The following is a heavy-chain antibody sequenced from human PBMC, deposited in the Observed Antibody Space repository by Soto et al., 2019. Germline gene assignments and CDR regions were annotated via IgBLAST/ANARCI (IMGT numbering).Heavy chain of an antibody. D-gene: IGHD3-22*01. CDR1: GGSISTSSYY. CDR3: ARDYDSSGDY. CDR2: IYYSGST. J-gene: IGHJ4*02. V-gene: IGHV4-39*01. Sequence: QLQLQESGPGLVKPSETLSLTCTVSGGSISTSSYYWGWIRQPPGKGLEWIGSIYYSGSTYYNPSLNSRVTISVDTSKSPSSLKLSSGTAADTAVYYCARDYDSSGDYWGQGTLVTVSS.